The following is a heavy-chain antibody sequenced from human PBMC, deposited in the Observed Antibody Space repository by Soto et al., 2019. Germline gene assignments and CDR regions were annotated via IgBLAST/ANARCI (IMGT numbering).Heavy chain of an antibody. D-gene: IGHD1-7*01. CDR2: IYYSGST. J-gene: IGHJ4*02. Sequence: SETLSLTCTVSGGSISSGGYYWSWIRQHPGKGLEWIGYIYYSGSTYYNPSLKSRVTISVDTSKNQFSLKLSSVTAADTAVYYCARHPTLELAPFDYSGQGTIVTV. CDR1: GGSISSGGYY. CDR3: ARHPTLELAPFDY. V-gene: IGHV4-31*03.